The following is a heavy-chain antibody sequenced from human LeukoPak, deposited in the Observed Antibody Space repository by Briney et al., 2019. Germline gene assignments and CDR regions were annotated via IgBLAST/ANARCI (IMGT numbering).Heavy chain of an antibody. D-gene: IGHD6-13*01. Sequence: GGSLRLSCAASGFTFSSYSMNWVRQAPGKGLQWVSSISSSSSYIYYADSVKGRFTISRDNAKNSLYLQMNSLRAEDTAVYYCARDGIAAAKYYYDYGMDVWGQGTTVTVSS. CDR2: ISSSSSYI. CDR3: ARDGIAAAKYYYDYGMDV. CDR1: GFTFSSYS. V-gene: IGHV3-21*01. J-gene: IGHJ6*02.